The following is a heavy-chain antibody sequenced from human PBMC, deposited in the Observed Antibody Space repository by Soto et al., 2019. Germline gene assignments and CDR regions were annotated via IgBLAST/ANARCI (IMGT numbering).Heavy chain of an antibody. D-gene: IGHD6-6*01. CDR3: ARPLEYSSSSPPLGFDY. CDR1: GYTFTSYG. Sequence: ASVKVSCKASGYTFTSYGISWVRQAPGQGLEWMGWISAYNGNTNYAQKLQGRVTMTTDTSTSTAYMELRSLRSDDTAVYYCARPLEYSSSSPPLGFDYWGQGTLVTVSS. CDR2: ISAYNGNT. V-gene: IGHV1-18*01. J-gene: IGHJ4*02.